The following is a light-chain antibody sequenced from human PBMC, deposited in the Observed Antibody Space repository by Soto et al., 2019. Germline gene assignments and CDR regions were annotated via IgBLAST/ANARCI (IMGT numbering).Light chain of an antibody. CDR2: ETS. CDR3: FSFPSTNPHV. CDR1: SSDFGSYKF. Sequence: QSVLTQPASVSGSPGQSVTISCTGTSSDFGSYKFVSWYQHHPGTVPKVIIYETSKRPSGVSDRFSGSKSGNTASLTISGLQAEYEADYYCFSFPSTNPHVFGSGTRFTVL. J-gene: IGLJ1*01. V-gene: IGLV2-23*01.